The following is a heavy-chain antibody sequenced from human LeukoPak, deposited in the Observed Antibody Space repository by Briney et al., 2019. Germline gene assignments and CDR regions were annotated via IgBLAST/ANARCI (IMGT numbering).Heavy chain of an antibody. CDR1: GGSISSGDYY. Sequence: SETLSLTCTVSGGSISSGDYYWSWIRQPPGKGLEWIGYIYYSGSTNYNPSLKSRVTISVDKSKNQFSLKLSSVTAADTAVYYCARNVVCSGGSCYSAYYFDYWGQGTLVTVSS. D-gene: IGHD2-15*01. CDR3: ARNVVCSGGSCYSAYYFDY. V-gene: IGHV4-30-4*01. J-gene: IGHJ4*02. CDR2: IYYSGST.